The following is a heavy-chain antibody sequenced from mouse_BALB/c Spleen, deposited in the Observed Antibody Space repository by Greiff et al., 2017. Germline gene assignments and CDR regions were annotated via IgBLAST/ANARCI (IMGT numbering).Heavy chain of an antibody. D-gene: IGHD2-1*01. CDR2: ISDGGSYT. CDR3: ARGGNYVGWFAY. V-gene: IGHV5-4*02. CDR1: GFTFSDYY. J-gene: IGHJ3*01. Sequence: EVKLMESGGGLVKPGGSLKLSCAASGFTFSDYYMYWVRQTPEKRLEWVATISDGGSYTYYPDSVKGRFTISRDNAKNNLYLQMSSLKSEDTAMYYCARGGNYVGWFAYWGQGTLVTVSA.